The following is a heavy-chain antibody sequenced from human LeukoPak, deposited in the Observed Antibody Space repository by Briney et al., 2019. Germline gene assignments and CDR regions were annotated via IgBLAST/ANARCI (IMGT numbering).Heavy chain of an antibody. CDR2: TSYSRST. CDR3: ARHARFSSGYNWFDP. D-gene: IGHD6-19*01. CDR1: DDSISSSTYY. V-gene: IGHV4-39*01. J-gene: IGHJ5*02. Sequence: SETLSLTCTVSDDSISSSTYYWGWIRQPPGKGLEWVGSTSYSRSTYYNPSLTSRVTISVDTSKNQFSLKLTSVTAADTAVYYCARHARFSSGYNWFDPWGQGTLVTVSS.